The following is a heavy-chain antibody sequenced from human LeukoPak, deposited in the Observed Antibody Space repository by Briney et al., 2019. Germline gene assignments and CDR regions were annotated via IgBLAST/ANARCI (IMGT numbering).Heavy chain of an antibody. Sequence: SETLSLTCTVSGGSISSSSYYWGWIRQPPGKGLEWIGSIYYSGSTYYNPSLKSRVTISVDTSKNQFSLKLSSVTAADTAVYYCAIRGYSYGYGFDYWGQGTLVTVSS. V-gene: IGHV4-39*01. J-gene: IGHJ4*02. CDR1: GGSISSSSYY. D-gene: IGHD5-18*01. CDR3: AIRGYSYGYGFDY. CDR2: IYYSGST.